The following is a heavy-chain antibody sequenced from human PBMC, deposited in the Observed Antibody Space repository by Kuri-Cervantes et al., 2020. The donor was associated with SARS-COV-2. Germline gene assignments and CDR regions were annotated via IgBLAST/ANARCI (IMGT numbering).Heavy chain of an antibody. CDR3: ARRTAGYCAGTRCSYKYYFDY. D-gene: IGHD2-8*02. CDR1: GGSISSCDYS. V-gene: IGHV4-30-2*01. J-gene: IGHJ4*02. Sequence: SETLSLTCAVSGGSISSCDYSWSWIRQPPGKGLEWIGYSYHSGSTHYNPSLKSRVTISVDRSKNQFSLKLNSVTAADTAVYSGARRTAGYCAGTRCSYKYYFDYWGQGTLVTVSS. CDR2: SYHSGST.